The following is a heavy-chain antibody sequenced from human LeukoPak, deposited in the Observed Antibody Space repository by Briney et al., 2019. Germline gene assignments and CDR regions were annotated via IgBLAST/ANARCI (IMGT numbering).Heavy chain of an antibody. D-gene: IGHD2-2*01. CDR1: GGSISSGSYY. J-gene: IGHJ6*03. CDR2: IYYSGST. Sequence: SETLSLTCTVSGGSISSGSYYWSWIRQPAGKGLEWIGSIYYSGSTYYNPSLKSRVTISVDTSKNQFSLKLSSVTAADTAVYYCAREAKPAGYYYMDVWGKGTTVTVSS. V-gene: IGHV4-39*07. CDR3: AREAKPAGYYYMDV.